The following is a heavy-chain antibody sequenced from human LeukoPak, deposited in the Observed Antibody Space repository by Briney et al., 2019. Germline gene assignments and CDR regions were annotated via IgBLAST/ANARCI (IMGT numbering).Heavy chain of an antibody. Sequence: ASVKVSCKASGYTFTSYGITWVRQAPGQGLEWMGWISAYNGNTNSAQKLQGRVTMTTDTSTSTAYMELRSLRCDDTAVYYCARGRKDYGDYYFDSWGQGTLVTVSS. D-gene: IGHD4-17*01. CDR2: ISAYNGNT. CDR3: ARGRKDYGDYYFDS. J-gene: IGHJ4*02. CDR1: GYTFTSYG. V-gene: IGHV1-18*01.